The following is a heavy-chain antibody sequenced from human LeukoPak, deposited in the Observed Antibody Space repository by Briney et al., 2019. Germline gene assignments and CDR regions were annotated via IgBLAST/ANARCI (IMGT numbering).Heavy chain of an antibody. J-gene: IGHJ4*02. CDR2: IYYTGNT. D-gene: IGHD3/OR15-3a*01. CDR3: ARQTGSGLFILP. V-gene: IGHV4-39*01. CDR1: GVSISSSYSY. Sequence: TSETLSLTCTVSGVSISSSYSYWGWIRQPPGMGLEWIGSIYYTGNTYYNASLKTQVSISIDTSKNQFSLKLTSVTAADTAVYYCARQTGSGLFILPGGQGTLVTVSS.